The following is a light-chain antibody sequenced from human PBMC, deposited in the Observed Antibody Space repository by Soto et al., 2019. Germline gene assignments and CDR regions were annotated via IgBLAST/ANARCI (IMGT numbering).Light chain of an antibody. Sequence: EVVMTQSPATLSVSPGERATLSCRASESVSRNLAWYQQKPGQAPRLLIYDASTRATGIPDRFSGTVSGTDFTLTISRLEPEDFAVYYCQQYGSSPITFGQGTRLEIK. CDR2: DAS. CDR3: QQYGSSPIT. J-gene: IGKJ5*01. V-gene: IGKV3-20*01. CDR1: ESVSRN.